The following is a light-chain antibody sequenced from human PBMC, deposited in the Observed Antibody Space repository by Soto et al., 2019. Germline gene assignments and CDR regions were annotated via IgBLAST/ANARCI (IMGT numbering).Light chain of an antibody. Sequence: QSALTQPASVSGSPGQSITISCTGTSSDVGGYNYVSWYQQHPGKAPKLMIYDVSNRPSGVSNRFSGSKSGHTASLTISGLQAEDEADYYCSSYTSSSTLAVFGGGTKVTVL. V-gene: IGLV2-14*01. J-gene: IGLJ2*01. CDR2: DVS. CDR3: SSYTSSSTLAV. CDR1: SSDVGGYNY.